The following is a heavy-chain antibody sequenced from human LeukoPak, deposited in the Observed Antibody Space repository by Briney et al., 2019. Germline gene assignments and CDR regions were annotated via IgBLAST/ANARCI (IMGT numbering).Heavy chain of an antibody. J-gene: IGHJ4*02. Sequence: GGSLRLSCAASGFTFSGYAMSWVRQAPGKGLEWVSTISDNGGRTYYADSVKGRFTVSRDNSKNTLFLQMNSLRAEDSAVYYCATDREGDPSAYYLVGGQGTLITVSS. CDR2: ISDNGGRT. CDR1: GFTFSGYA. D-gene: IGHD3-22*01. V-gene: IGHV3-23*01. CDR3: ATDREGDPSAYYLV.